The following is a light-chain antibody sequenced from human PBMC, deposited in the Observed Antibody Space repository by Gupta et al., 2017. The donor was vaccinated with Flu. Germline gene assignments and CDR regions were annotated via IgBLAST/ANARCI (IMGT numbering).Light chain of an antibody. V-gene: IGKV3-15*01. J-gene: IGKJ5*01. CDR2: GAS. CDR1: QNVNSN. CDR3: QQYDRWPLIT. Sequence: ATLSVSPGERATLSFRASQNVNSNLAWYHQKPGQAPRLLIYGASTRATGISARFSGSGSGTDFTLTISSLQSEDFGLYYCQQYDRWPLITFGQGTRLEI.